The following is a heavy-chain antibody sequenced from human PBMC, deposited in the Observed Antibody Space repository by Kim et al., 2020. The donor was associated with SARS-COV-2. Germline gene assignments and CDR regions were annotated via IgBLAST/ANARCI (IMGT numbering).Heavy chain of an antibody. CDR3: AKALVEMATITPFDY. CDR1: GFTFSSYG. Sequence: GGSLRLSCAASGFTFSSYGMHWVRQAPGKGLEWVAVISYDGSNKYYADSVKGRFTISRDNSKNTLYLQMNSLRAEDTAVYYCAKALVEMATITPFDYWGQGTLVTVSS. D-gene: IGHD5-12*01. J-gene: IGHJ4*02. CDR2: ISYDGSNK. V-gene: IGHV3-30*18.